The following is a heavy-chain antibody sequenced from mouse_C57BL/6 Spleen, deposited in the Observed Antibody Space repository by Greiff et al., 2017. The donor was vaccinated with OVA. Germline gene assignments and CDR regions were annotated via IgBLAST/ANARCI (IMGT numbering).Heavy chain of an antibody. CDR3: ARNSNYAYWYFDV. CDR1: GYAFTNYL. V-gene: IGHV1-54*01. J-gene: IGHJ1*03. CDR2: INPGSGGT. D-gene: IGHD2-5*01. Sequence: VQLQQSGAELVRPGTSVKVSCKASGYAFTNYLIEWVKQRPGQGLEWIGVINPGSGGTNYNEKFKGKATLTADKSSSTAYMQLSSLTSEDSAVYFCARNSNYAYWYFDVWGTGTTVTVSS.